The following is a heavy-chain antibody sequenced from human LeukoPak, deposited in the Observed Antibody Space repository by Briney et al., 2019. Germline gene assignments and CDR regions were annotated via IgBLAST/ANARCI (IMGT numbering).Heavy chain of an antibody. CDR3: AKGIAVAGVLFDY. V-gene: IGHV3-33*06. CDR2: IWYDGSNK. D-gene: IGHD6-19*01. CDR1: GFTFSSYG. Sequence: PGGSLRLSSAASGFTFSSYGMHWVRQAPGKGLEWVAVIWYDGSNKYYADSVKGRFTISRDNSKNTLYLQMNSLRAEDTAVYYCAKGIAVAGVLFDYWGQGTLVTVSS. J-gene: IGHJ4*02.